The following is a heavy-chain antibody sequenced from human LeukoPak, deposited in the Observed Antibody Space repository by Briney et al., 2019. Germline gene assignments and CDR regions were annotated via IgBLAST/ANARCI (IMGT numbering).Heavy chain of an antibody. J-gene: IGHJ4*02. CDR2: IYYSGST. Sequence: SETLSLTCTVSGGSISSGGYYWGWIRQPPGKGLEWIGSIYYSGSTYYNPSLKSRVTISVDTSKNQFPLKLSSVTAADTAVYYCAIPGLNTAAAGSFDYWGQGTLVTVSS. V-gene: IGHV4-39*06. CDR3: AIPGLNTAAAGSFDY. CDR1: GGSISSGGYY. D-gene: IGHD6-13*01.